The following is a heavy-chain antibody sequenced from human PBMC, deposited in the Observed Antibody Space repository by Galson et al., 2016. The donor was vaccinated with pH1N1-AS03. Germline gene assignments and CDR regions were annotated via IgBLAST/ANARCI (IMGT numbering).Heavy chain of an antibody. Sequence: SLRLSCAVSGFTVSSQYMSWVRQAPEKGLEWVSRIYSGGSTYYTDSVKGRFTISRDDSKATLFLQMSSLRPDDTAVYYCASVTSAWPTVVAFGIGGRGTEFSVSS. CDR3: ASVTSAWPTVVAFGI. J-gene: IGHJ3*02. CDR1: GFTVSSQY. D-gene: IGHD4-23*01. CDR2: IYSGGST. V-gene: IGHV3-66*02.